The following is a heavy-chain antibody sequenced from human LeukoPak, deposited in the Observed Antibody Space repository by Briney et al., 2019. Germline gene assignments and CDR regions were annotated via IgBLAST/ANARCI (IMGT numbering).Heavy chain of an antibody. D-gene: IGHD5-24*01. CDR3: ARDLAGGRWLQFENAFDI. V-gene: IGHV4-39*07. CDR1: GVSISSSNSY. Sequence: PSETLSLTCTVSGVSISSSNSYWGWIRQSPGKGLEWIGSIFYSVSTYYNPSLKSRVTMSVDTSKNQFSLKLSSVTAADTAVYYCARDLAGGRWLQFENAFDIWGQGTMVTVSS. J-gene: IGHJ3*02. CDR2: IFYSVST.